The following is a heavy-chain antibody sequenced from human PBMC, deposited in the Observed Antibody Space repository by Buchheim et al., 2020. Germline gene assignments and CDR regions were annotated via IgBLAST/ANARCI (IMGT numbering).Heavy chain of an antibody. J-gene: IGHJ4*02. V-gene: IGHV1-69*01. CDR1: GDSFRTYA. D-gene: IGHD3-22*01. CDR2: IVPFFGTP. CDR3: ARPKTYYYDDSGYYYCLDY. Sequence: QVQLVQSGAELKKPGSSVKVSCKASGDSFRTYAITWVRQAPGQGLEWMGVIVPFFGTPKYAQKFQGRVTITADESTATAYMELSGLTSEDTAVYYCARPKTYYYDDSGYYYCLDYWGQGTL.